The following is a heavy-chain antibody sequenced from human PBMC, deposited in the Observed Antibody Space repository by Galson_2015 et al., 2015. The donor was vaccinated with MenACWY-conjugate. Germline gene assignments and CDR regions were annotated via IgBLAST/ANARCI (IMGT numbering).Heavy chain of an antibody. V-gene: IGHV3-74*01. Sequence: SLRLSCAASGFTLTTYWMHWVRQVPGKGLVWVSRINSDGSSTNYADSVKGRFTISRDNAKNTLYLQVNSLRAEDTAVYYCARTGGSPPRGFDYWGQGTLVTVSS. CDR2: INSDGSST. CDR3: ARTGGSPPRGFDY. CDR1: GFTLTTYW. J-gene: IGHJ4*02. D-gene: IGHD1-26*01.